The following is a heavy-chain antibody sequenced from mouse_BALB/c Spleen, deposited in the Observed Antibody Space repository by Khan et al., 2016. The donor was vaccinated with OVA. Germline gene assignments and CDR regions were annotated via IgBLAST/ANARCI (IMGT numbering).Heavy chain of an antibody. V-gene: IGHV1S81*02. CDR2: INPSDGGT. Sequence: QVQLKQSGAELVKPGASVKLSCRASGYTFTSYYLYWVKQRPGQGLEWIGGINPSDGGTDFNEKFKNKATLTVDKSSSTAYMQLNSLTSEDSAVYYCSRAGWAACAYWGQVTLVTVSA. J-gene: IGHJ3*01. CDR3: SRAGWAACAY. D-gene: IGHD1-1*02. CDR1: GYTFTSYY.